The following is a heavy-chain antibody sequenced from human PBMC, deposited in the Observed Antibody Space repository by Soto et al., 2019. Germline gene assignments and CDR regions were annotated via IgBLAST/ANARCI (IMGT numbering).Heavy chain of an antibody. CDR1: GFTLSSYG. CDR3: AKDLGVVVPAAIYPDY. CDR2: ISYDGSNK. J-gene: IGHJ4*02. Sequence: GGAPRLPRAAPGFTLSSYGLHWGRPGPGKGLGGGAVISYDGSNKYYADSVKGRFTISRDNPKNTLYLKMNSLRAEDTAVYYCAKDLGVVVPAAIYPDYWGQGTLVTVSS. D-gene: IGHD2-2*01. V-gene: IGHV3-30*18.